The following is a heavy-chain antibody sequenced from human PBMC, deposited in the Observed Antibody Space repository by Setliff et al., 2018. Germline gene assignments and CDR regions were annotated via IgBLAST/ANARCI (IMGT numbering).Heavy chain of an antibody. D-gene: IGHD2-15*01. CDR3: ARDGCSGGSCYWFDY. CDR1: GYTSSSYA. Sequence: GGSLRLSCAASGYTSSSYAMTWVRQAPGKGLEWVSAIGTAGDTYYPGSVKGRFTISRDNAKNSLYLQMNSLRAEDTAVYYCARDGCSGGSCYWFDYWGQGTLVTVSS. J-gene: IGHJ4*02. CDR2: IGTAGDT. V-gene: IGHV3-13*01.